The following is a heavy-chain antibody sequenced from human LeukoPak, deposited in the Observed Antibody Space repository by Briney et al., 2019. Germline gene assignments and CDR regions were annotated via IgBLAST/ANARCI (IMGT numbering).Heavy chain of an antibody. V-gene: IGHV1-18*01. CDR2: ISAYNGNT. CDR1: GYTFTSYG. D-gene: IGHD2-15*01. J-gene: IGHJ5*02. Sequence: ASVKVSCKASGYTFTSYGISWVRQAPGQGLEWMGWISAYNGNTNYAQKLQGRVTMTTDTSTSTAYMELRSLRSDDTVVYYCARDIVVVVAATNWFDPWGQGTLVTVSS. CDR3: ARDIVVVVAATNWFDP.